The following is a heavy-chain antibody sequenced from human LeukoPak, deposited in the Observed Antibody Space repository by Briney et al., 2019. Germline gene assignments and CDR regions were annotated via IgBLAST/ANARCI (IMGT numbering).Heavy chain of an antibody. D-gene: IGHD5-12*01. CDR1: GFTFSSXS. V-gene: IGHV3-21*01. J-gene: IGHJ3*02. Sequence: GGSXXXXXAASGFTFSSXSXXXVRQAPGKGXXXXXSISSSSSYIYYADSVKGRFTISRDNAKNSLYLQMNSLRAEDTAVYYCARGYGYEHAFDIWGQGTMVTVSS. CDR3: ARGYGYEHAFDI. CDR2: ISSSSSYI.